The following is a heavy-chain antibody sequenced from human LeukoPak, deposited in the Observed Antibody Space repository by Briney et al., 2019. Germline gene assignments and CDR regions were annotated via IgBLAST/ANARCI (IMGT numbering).Heavy chain of an antibody. D-gene: IGHD3-10*01. Sequence: ASVKVSCKASGYTFTSYDINWVRQATGQGLEWMGWMNPNSGNTGYAQKFQGRVTMTRNTSISTAYMELSSLRSEDTAVYYCARVRRGNYGSGSYILFDPWGQGTLVTVSS. V-gene: IGHV1-8*01. J-gene: IGHJ5*02. CDR3: ARVRRGNYGSGSYILFDP. CDR1: GYTFTSYD. CDR2: MNPNSGNT.